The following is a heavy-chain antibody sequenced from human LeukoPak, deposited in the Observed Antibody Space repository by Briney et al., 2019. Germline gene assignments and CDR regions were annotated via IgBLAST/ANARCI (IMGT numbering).Heavy chain of an antibody. J-gene: IGHJ4*02. CDR1: GFTFDDYA. Sequence: GGSLRLSCAASGFTFDDYAMHWVRQAPGKGLEWVSVIYSGGSTYYADSVKGRFTISRDNSKNTLYLQMNSLRAEDTAVYYCARDSSDGWYYFDYWGQGTLVTVSS. CDR3: ARDSSDGWYYFDY. D-gene: IGHD6-19*01. V-gene: IGHV3-66*01. CDR2: IYSGGST.